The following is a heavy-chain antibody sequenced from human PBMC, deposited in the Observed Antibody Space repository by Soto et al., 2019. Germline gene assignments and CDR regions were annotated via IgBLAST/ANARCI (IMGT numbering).Heavy chain of an antibody. D-gene: IGHD2-21*02. CDR1: GGTVSSYT. CDR3: AKEGLLTLGMDV. Sequence: QVQLVQSGAEVKKPVSSVKVSCKASGGTVSSYTISWVRQAPGQGLEWMGRIIPILARANYAQKFQGRVTIPADKCMSTAYMELSSLRYEDTAGYYCAKEGLLTLGMDVWGQGTTVTVSS. CDR2: IIPILARA. J-gene: IGHJ6*01. V-gene: IGHV1-69*08.